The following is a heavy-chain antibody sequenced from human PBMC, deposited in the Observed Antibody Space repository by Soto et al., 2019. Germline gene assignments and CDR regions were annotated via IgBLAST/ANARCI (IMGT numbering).Heavy chain of an antibody. CDR1: GFTFSSYA. V-gene: IGHV3-23*01. CDR2: ISGSGGST. D-gene: IGHD6-6*01. Sequence: GGSLRLSCAASGFTFSSYAMSWVRQAPGKGLEWVSAISGSGGSTYYADSVKGRFTISRDNSKNTLYLPMNSLRAEDTAVYYCAKVFSRAARPGDYFDYWGQGTLVTVSS. CDR3: AKVFSRAARPGDYFDY. J-gene: IGHJ4*02.